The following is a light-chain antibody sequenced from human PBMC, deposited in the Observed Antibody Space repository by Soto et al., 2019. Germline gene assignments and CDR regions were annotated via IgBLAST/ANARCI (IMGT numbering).Light chain of an antibody. CDR3: QQYNSFSRT. V-gene: IGKV1-5*01. J-gene: IGKJ1*01. Sequence: DIQMPQPPSPLSASVGARATITCRASQTIRTRLAWYQQKPGKAPRLLIYGASTLDSRVPSRFSGGGSGTDFTLTISSLQPDDFATYYCQQYNSFSRTFGQGTKVDI. CDR1: QTIRTR. CDR2: GAS.